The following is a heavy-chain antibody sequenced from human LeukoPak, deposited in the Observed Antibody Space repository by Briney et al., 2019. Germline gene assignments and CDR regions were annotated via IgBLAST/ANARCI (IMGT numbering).Heavy chain of an antibody. CDR2: ISAYNGNT. V-gene: IGHV1-18*01. J-gene: IGHJ4*02. Sequence: GASVKVSCKASGYTFTSYGISWVRQAPGQGLEWMGWISAYNGNTNYAQKLQGRVTMTTDTSTSTAYMELRSLRSDDTAVYYCARVGRTVDIVVVPAAMFYWGQGTLVTVSS. CDR3: ARVGRTVDIVVVPAAMFY. CDR1: GYTFTSYG. D-gene: IGHD2-2*03.